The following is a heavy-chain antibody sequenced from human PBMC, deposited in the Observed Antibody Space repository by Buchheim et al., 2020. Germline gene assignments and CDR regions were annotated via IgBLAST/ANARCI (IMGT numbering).Heavy chain of an antibody. CDR3: AKDLDYGYYSMDY. Sequence: EVQLLESGGGLVQPGGSLRLSCEVSGFTFEHYAMNWVRQAPGKGLEWVSAISGGGGTSYYADSVKGRFTISRDNSKNTLYLEINSLRAEDTAVYFCAKDLDYGYYSMDYWGQGTL. V-gene: IGHV3-23*01. CDR1: GFTFEHYA. D-gene: IGHD3-22*01. CDR2: ISGGGGTS. J-gene: IGHJ4*01.